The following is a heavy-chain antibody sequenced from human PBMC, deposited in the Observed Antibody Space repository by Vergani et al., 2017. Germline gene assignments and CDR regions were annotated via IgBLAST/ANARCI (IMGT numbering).Heavy chain of an antibody. V-gene: IGHV3-30-3*01. CDR1: GFTFSSYA. CDR3: ATLGLRFLEWSPYYFDY. D-gene: IGHD3-3*01. CDR2: ISYDGSNK. J-gene: IGHJ4*02. Sequence: QVQLVESGGGVVQPGRSLRLSCAASGFTFSSYAMHWVRQAPGKGLEWVAVISYDGSNKYYADSVKGRFTISRDNSKNTLYLQMNSLRSEDTAVYYCATLGLRFLEWSPYYFDYWGQGTLVTVSS.